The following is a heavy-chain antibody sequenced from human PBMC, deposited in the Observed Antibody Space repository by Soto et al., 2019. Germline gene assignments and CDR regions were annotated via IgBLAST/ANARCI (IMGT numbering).Heavy chain of an antibody. V-gene: IGHV3-74*01. Sequence: RFLTLACESFGFIFRDFCTDWVRQRPGKGPEWVSNIPSDGRDVSYADSVRGRFTISRDDARNTLYLQMSDLRVEDTAIYYCTRDGSGLGIDYWGQGTLVTVSS. D-gene: IGHD3-10*01. CDR2: IPSDGRDV. J-gene: IGHJ4*02. CDR3: TRDGSGLGIDY. CDR1: GFIFRDFC.